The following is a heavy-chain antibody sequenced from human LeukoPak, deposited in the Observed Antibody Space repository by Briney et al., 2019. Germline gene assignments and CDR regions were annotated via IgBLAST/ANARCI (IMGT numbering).Heavy chain of an antibody. J-gene: IGHJ3*02. CDR3: ARRCAYCGGDWKLGAFDI. Sequence: SQTLSLTCTVSGGSISGGGYYWSWIRQHPGKGLEWIGYIYYSGSTYYNPSLESRVTISVDTSKNQFSLKLSSVTAADTAVYYCARRCAYCGGDWKLGAFDIWGQGTMVTVSS. CDR1: GGSISGGGYY. D-gene: IGHD2-21*02. V-gene: IGHV4-31*03. CDR2: IYYSGST.